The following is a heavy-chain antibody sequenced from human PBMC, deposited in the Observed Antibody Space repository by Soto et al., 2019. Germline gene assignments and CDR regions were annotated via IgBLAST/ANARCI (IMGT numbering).Heavy chain of an antibody. D-gene: IGHD4-17*01. CDR3: ARVEWDRYGDYYYYMDV. J-gene: IGHJ6*03. V-gene: IGHV4-59*01. CDR1: GGSISSYY. Sequence: SETLSLTCTVSGGSISSYYWSWIRQPPGKGLEWIGYIYYSGSTNYNPSLKSRVTISVDTSKNQFSLKLSSVTAADTAVYYCARVEWDRYGDYYYYMDVWGKGTTVTVSS. CDR2: IYYSGST.